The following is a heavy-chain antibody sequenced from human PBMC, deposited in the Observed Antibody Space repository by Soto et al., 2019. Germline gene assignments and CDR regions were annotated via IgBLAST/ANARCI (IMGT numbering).Heavy chain of an antibody. CDR3: ARVLGYASSGWRHSALDI. J-gene: IGHJ3*02. CDR1: GYTFTNYG. Sequence: ASVQVSCQASGYTFTNYGVSWVRQAPGQRLEWMGWISAYPRNTNYAQMFQGRVTMTTDTSTSTAYMELRSLTSDDTAVYYCARVLGYASSGWRHSALDIWGQWTMVTV. CDR2: ISAYPRNT. V-gene: IGHV1-18*01. D-gene: IGHD3-22*01.